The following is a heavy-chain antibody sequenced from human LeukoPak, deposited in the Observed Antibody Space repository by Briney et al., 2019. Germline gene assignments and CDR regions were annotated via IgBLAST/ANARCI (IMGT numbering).Heavy chain of an antibody. CDR3: ARVRGIAAAGSLLDY. D-gene: IGHD6-13*01. V-gene: IGHV4-59*01. CDR2: IYYSGST. CDR1: GGSLSSYY. J-gene: IGHJ4*02. Sequence: SETLSLTCTVPGGSLSSYYWSWIRHPPGKALDWIGYIYYSGSTNYNPSLKSRVTISVDTSKNQFSLKLSSVTAADTAVYYCARVRGIAAAGSLLDYWRQGTLVTVSS.